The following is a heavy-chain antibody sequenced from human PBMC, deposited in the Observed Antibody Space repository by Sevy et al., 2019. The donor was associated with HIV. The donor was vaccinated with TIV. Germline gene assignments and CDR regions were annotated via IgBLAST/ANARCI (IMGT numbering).Heavy chain of an antibody. J-gene: IGHJ4*02. CDR2: ISNSGSAK. Sequence: GGSLRLSCTASGFPFGSYEMNWVRQAPGKGLEWVSYISNSGSAKYYSGSVRGRFTISRDNAKNSLYLQMNSLRAEDTAVYYCARDLPPSATTVAHFDYWGRGTLVTVSS. CDR1: GFPFGSYE. CDR3: ARDLPPSATTVAHFDY. D-gene: IGHD4-17*01. V-gene: IGHV3-48*03.